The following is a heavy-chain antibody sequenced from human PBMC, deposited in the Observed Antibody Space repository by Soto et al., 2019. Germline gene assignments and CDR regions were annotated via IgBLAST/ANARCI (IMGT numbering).Heavy chain of an antibody. J-gene: IGHJ4*02. CDR2: ISSSDTYI. D-gene: IGHD3-10*01. CDR1: EFTFSTYS. V-gene: IGHV3-21*01. Sequence: EVQLVESGGGLVKPGESLRLSCVASEFTFSTYSMNWVRQAPGKGLEWVSSISSSDTYIYYADSVKGRFTISRDNAKKSLYLQMNSLRVKNTAVYYRAANYYYAGGYRYYFHNWGQGTLVTVSS. CDR3: AANYYYAGGYRYYFHN.